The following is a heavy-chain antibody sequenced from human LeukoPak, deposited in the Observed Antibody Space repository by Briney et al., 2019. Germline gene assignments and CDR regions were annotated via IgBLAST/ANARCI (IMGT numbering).Heavy chain of an antibody. D-gene: IGHD2-2*01. CDR3: ARDPRTDCSSTSCDAFDI. J-gene: IGHJ3*02. Sequence: SETLSLTCTVSGGSISSGGYYWSWIRQHPGKGLEWIGYIYYSGSTYYNPSLKSRVTISVDTSKNQFSLKLSSVTAADTAVYYCARDPRTDCSSTSCDAFDIWGQGTMVTVPS. CDR1: GGSISSGGYY. V-gene: IGHV4-31*03. CDR2: IYYSGST.